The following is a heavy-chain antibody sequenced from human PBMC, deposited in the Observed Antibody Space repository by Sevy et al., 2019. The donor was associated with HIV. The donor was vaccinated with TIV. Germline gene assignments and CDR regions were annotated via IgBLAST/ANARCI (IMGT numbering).Heavy chain of an antibody. V-gene: IGHV3-30*18. CDR2: ISYDGSNK. CDR1: GFTFSSYG. J-gene: IGHJ6*02. CDR3: AKDSRWDTAVAYYYYGMDV. D-gene: IGHD5-18*01. Sequence: GGSLRLSCAASGFTFSSYGMHWVRQAPGKGLEWVAVISYDGSNKYYADSVKGRFTISRDNSKNTLYLQMNSLRAEDTAVYYCAKDSRWDTAVAYYYYGMDVWGQGTTVTVSS.